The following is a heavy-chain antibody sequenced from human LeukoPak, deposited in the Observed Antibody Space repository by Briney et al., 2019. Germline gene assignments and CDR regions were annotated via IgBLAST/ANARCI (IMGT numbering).Heavy chain of an antibody. D-gene: IGHD3-22*01. V-gene: IGHV1-46*01. Sequence: ASVKVSCKASGYTFTSYYMHWVRQSPGQGLEWMGIINPSGGITSYAQKFQGRVTMTRDTSTSTIYMELSSLRSEDTAVYYCARDIQVDSRASGYWGQGPLVTVSS. CDR3: ARDIQVDSRASGY. CDR1: GYTFTSYY. CDR2: INPSGGIT. J-gene: IGHJ1*01.